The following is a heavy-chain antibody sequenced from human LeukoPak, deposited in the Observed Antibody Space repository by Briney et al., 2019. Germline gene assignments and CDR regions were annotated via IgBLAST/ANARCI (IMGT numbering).Heavy chain of an antibody. CDR1: GFTFSSYG. D-gene: IGHD6-19*01. J-gene: IGHJ4*02. Sequence: SLRLSCAASGFTFSSYGMHWVRQAPGKGLEWVAVISYDGSNKYYADSVKGRFTISRDNSKNTLYLQMNSLRAEDTAVYYCAKDRGSGCYRVLDYWGQGTLVTVSS. CDR3: AKDRGSGCYRVLDY. CDR2: ISYDGSNK. V-gene: IGHV3-30*18.